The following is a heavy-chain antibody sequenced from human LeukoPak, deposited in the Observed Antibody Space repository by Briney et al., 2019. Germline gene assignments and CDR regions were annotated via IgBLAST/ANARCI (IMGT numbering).Heavy chain of an antibody. CDR3: ARDTVAGQTHPYYYYYGMDV. CDR2: ISYDGSNK. J-gene: IGHJ6*02. V-gene: IGHV3-30-3*01. D-gene: IGHD6-19*01. Sequence: GGSLRLSCAASGFTFSSYAMHWVRQAPGKGLEWVAVISYDGSNKYYADSVKGRFTISRDNSKNTLYLQMNSLRAEDTAVYYCARDTVAGQTHPYYYYYGMDVWGQGTTVTVSS. CDR1: GFTFSSYA.